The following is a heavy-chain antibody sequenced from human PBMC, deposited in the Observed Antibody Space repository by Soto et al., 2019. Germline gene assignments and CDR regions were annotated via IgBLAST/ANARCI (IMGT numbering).Heavy chain of an antibody. J-gene: IGHJ5*02. V-gene: IGHV1-69*06. D-gene: IGHD3-3*01. CDR1: GGTFSSYA. Sequence: VKVSCKASGGTFSSYAISWVRQAPGQGLEWMGGIIPIFGTANYAQKFQGRVTITADKSTSTAYMELSSLRSEDTAVYYCARVSDTVVWSSDWFDPWGQGTLVTVSS. CDR3: ARVSDTVVWSSDWFDP. CDR2: IIPIFGTA.